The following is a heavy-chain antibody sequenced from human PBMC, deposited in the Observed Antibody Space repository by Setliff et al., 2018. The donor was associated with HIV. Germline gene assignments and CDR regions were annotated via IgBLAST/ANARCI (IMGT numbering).Heavy chain of an antibody. Sequence: PSETLSRTCTVSGGSITRSSYYWAWIRQPPGKGLEWIGNIFYSGHTFYNPTLRSRVTISVDTSKNQFSLKLSSVTAADTAVYYCARGVAAAGLWGQGTLVTVSS. CDR1: GGSITRSSYY. V-gene: IGHV4-39*07. CDR2: IFYSGHT. J-gene: IGHJ4*02. CDR3: ARGVAAAGL. D-gene: IGHD6-13*01.